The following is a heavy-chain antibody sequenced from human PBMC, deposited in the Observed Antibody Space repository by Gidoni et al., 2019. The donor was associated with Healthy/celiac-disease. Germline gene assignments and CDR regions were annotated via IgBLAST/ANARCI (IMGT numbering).Heavy chain of an antibody. CDR2: ISAYNGNT. J-gene: IGHJ2*01. CDR1: GYTFTSYG. D-gene: IGHD3-10*01. V-gene: IGHV1-18*04. Sequence: QVQLVQSGAEVKKPGASVKVSCKASGYTFTSYGISWVRQAPGQGLEWMGWISAYNGNTNYAQKLQGRVTMTTDTSTSTAYMELRSLRSDDTAVYYCARELEMVRGVISPEGNWYFDLWGRGTLVTVSS. CDR3: ARELEMVRGVISPEGNWYFDL.